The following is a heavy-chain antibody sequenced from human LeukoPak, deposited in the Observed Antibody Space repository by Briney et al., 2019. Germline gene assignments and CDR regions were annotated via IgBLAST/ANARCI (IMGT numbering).Heavy chain of an antibody. Sequence: PGGSLRLSCAASGFTFDDYAMHWVRQAPGKGLEWVSGISWNSGSIGYADSVKGRFTISRDNAKNSLYLQMNSLRAEDTALYYCAKDMGNLDSSGCGHWGQGTLVTVSS. CDR3: AKDMGNLDSSGCGH. D-gene: IGHD6-25*01. V-gene: IGHV3-9*01. CDR1: GFTFDDYA. J-gene: IGHJ4*02. CDR2: ISWNSGSI.